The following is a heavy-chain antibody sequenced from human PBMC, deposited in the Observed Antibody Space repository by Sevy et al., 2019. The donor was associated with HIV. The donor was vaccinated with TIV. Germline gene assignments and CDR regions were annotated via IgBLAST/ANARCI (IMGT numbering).Heavy chain of an antibody. V-gene: IGHV3-30*02. J-gene: IGHJ4*02. D-gene: IGHD2-15*01. CDR2: IRYDGSNK. CDR1: GFTFSSYG. Sequence: GGSLRLSCAASGFTFSSYGMHWVRQAPGKGLEWVAFIRYDGSNKYYAVSVKGRFTISRDNSKNTLYLQMNSLRAEDTAVYYCAKERGYGGCRDVDGYWGQGTLVTVS. CDR3: AKERGYGGCRDVDGY.